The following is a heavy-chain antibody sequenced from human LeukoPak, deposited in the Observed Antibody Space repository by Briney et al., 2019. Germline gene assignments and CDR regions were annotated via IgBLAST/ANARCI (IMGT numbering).Heavy chain of an antibody. CDR3: TTLNPYFDF. V-gene: IGHV1-46*01. CDR2: INPSGAGT. J-gene: IGHJ4*02. Sequence: ASVKVSCKASGYTFTIYYIHWVRQAPGQGLEWMGVINPSGAGTTYAQKFQGRVTMTRDTSTSTVYMELSSLRSEDTAVYYCTTLNPYFDFWGQGSLVTVSS. D-gene: IGHD1-1*01. CDR1: GYTFTIYY.